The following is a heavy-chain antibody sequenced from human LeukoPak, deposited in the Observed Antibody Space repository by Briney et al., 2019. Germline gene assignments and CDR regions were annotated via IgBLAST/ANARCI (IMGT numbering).Heavy chain of an antibody. V-gene: IGHV1-18*01. Sequence: ASVKVSCKASGYTFTNYGISWVRQAPGQGLEWMGWISAYNGNTNYAQKLQGRVTMTTDTSTSTAYMELRSLRSDDTAVYYCARDYYDSSGYAEYLQHWGQGTLVTVSS. CDR2: ISAYNGNT. D-gene: IGHD3-22*01. J-gene: IGHJ1*01. CDR3: ARDYYDSSGYAEYLQH. CDR1: GYTFTNYG.